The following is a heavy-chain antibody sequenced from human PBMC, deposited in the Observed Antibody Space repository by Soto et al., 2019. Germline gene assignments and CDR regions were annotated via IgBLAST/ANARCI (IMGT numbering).Heavy chain of an antibody. D-gene: IGHD3-10*01. J-gene: IGHJ4*02. Sequence: GGSLRLSCAASGFTFNTYAMSWVRQAPGKGLEWVSTITDSGGDTKYADSVRGRFTISRDNSKSTLYLQMSSLRAEDSAIYYCARGSTDSYPGNRIFDFWGRGTLVTVSS. CDR3: ARGSTDSYPGNRIFDF. V-gene: IGHV3-23*01. CDR2: ITDSGGDT. CDR1: GFTFNTYA.